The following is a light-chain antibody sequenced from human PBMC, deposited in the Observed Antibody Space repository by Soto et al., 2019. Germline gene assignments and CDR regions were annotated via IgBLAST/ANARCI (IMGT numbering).Light chain of an antibody. CDR3: SSYTSSGTQV. CDR2: EVT. CDR1: SSDVGGYKY. V-gene: IGLV2-14*01. Sequence: QSALTQPASVSGSPGQSITISCTGTSSDVGGYKYVSWYQQHPGKASKVMIYEVTNRPSGVSNRFSGSKSGNTASLTISGLQAEDEADYYCSSYTSSGTQVFGTGTKLTVL. J-gene: IGLJ1*01.